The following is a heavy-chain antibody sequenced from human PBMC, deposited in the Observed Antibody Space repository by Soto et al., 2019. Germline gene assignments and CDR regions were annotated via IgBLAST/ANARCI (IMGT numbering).Heavy chain of an antibody. Sequence: QDQLVQSGVEVKKPGASVKVSCKASGYSFTNYGITWVRQAPGQGFEWMGWISAYNGNTNYAQKFQGRVTMTTDASTSTDYLELRSLRSDDTAVYYCARDRGVAPPVAGNTHYYYYMDVWGKGTTVTVSS. CDR2: ISAYNGNT. CDR3: ARDRGVAPPVAGNTHYYYYMDV. V-gene: IGHV1-18*01. D-gene: IGHD6-19*01. CDR1: GYSFTNYG. J-gene: IGHJ6*03.